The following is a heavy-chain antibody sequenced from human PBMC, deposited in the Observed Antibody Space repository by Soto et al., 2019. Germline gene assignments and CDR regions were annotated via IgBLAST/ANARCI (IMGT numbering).Heavy chain of an antibody. D-gene: IGHD3-10*01. Sequence: QVQLQESGPGLVKPSQTLSLTCTVSGGSVSSGGYYWSWISQHPGKGLEWIGYIYYSGSTYYNPSLKSRVTISVDTSKNQFSLKLSSVTAADTAVYYCARGVTMVRGVIHTPYFDYWGQGTLVTVSS. CDR2: IYYSGST. J-gene: IGHJ4*02. CDR1: GGSVSSGGYY. V-gene: IGHV4-31*03. CDR3: ARGVTMVRGVIHTPYFDY.